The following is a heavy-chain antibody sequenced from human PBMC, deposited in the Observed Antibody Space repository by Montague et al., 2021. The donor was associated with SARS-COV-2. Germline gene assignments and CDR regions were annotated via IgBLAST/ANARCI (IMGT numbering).Heavy chain of an antibody. CDR2: IYYSGST. V-gene: IGHV4-39*01. Sequence: SETLSLTCTVSGGSISSSSHYRGWIRQPPGKGLEWIGSIYYSGSTYYNSSLKSRVTISVDTSKNQFSLKLNSVTAAATAVYYCARLVWFGELSSENWFDPWGQGTLVTVSS. J-gene: IGHJ5*02. D-gene: IGHD3-10*01. CDR1: GGSISSSSHY. CDR3: ARLVWFGELSSENWFDP.